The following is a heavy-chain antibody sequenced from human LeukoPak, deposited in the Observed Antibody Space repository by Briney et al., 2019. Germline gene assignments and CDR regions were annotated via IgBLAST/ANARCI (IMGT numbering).Heavy chain of an antibody. Sequence: SETLSLTCTVSGGSISSGNYFWSWIRQHPGKGLEWIGYIYHSGSTYYNPSLKSRVTISVDTSKNQFSLKLSSVTAADTAVYYCARAGGIAAANDAFDIWGQGTMVTVSS. CDR1: GGSISSGNYF. CDR3: ARAGGIAAANDAFDI. V-gene: IGHV4-61*01. D-gene: IGHD6-13*01. J-gene: IGHJ3*02. CDR2: IYHSGST.